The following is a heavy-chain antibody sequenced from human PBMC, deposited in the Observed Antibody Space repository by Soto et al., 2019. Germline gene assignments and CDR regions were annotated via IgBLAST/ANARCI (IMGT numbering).Heavy chain of an antibody. CDR2: VYYSGTT. CDR3: ARHYGYTYGPDY. CDR1: GGSIGSYY. J-gene: IGHJ4*02. D-gene: IGHD5-18*01. Sequence: SATLSLTCTVSGGSIGSYYWSWIRQPPGKGLEWIGHVYYSGTTNYNPSLESRVTLSVDASKNQFSLRLTSVTAADTAVYYCARHYGYTYGPDYWGQGAQVTVSS. V-gene: IGHV4-59*01.